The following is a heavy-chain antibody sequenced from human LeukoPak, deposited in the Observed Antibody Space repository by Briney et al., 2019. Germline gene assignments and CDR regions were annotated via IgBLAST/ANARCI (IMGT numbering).Heavy chain of an antibody. CDR1: GVSISSSSYY. J-gene: IGHJ4*02. CDR3: ARDTSGVAVLDY. V-gene: IGHV4-39*07. CDR2: IYYSGST. D-gene: IGHD3-3*01. Sequence: SETLSLTCTVSGVSISSSSYYWGWIRQPPGKGLEWIGNIYYSGSTYYNPSLKSRVTISVDRSKNQFSLKLSSVTAADTAVYYCARDTSGVAVLDYWGQGTLVTVSS.